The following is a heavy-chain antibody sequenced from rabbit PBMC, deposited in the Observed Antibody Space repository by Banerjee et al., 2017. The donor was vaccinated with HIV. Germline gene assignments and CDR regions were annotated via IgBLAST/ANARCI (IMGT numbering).Heavy chain of an antibody. CDR2: IYTGSSGST. V-gene: IGHV1S40*01. D-gene: IGHD6-1*01. CDR3: ARDPYVAYVTYDETTGLDL. Sequence: QSLEESGGGLVKPGGTLTLTCKASGIDFSSYYYMCWVRQAPGKGLEWIACIYTGSSGSTWYASWAKGRFTISKTSSTTVTLQMTSLTTADTATYFCARDPYVAYVTYDETTGLDLWGPGTLVTVS. CDR1: GIDFSSYYY. J-gene: IGHJ3*01.